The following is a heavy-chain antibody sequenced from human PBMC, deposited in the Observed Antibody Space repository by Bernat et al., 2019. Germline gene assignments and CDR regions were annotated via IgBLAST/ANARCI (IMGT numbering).Heavy chain of an antibody. CDR2: INSDGSST. D-gene: IGHD3-10*01. V-gene: IGHV3-74*01. CDR3: ARDQEEYYGSGSYRAFDI. J-gene: IGHJ3*02. Sequence: EVQLVESGGGLVQPGGSLRLSCAASGFTFSSYWMHWVRQAPGKGLVWVSRINSDGSSTSYADSVKGRFTISRDNAKNTLYLQMNSLRAEDTAVYYCARDQEEYYGSGSYRAFDIWGQGTMVTVAS. CDR1: GFTFSSYW.